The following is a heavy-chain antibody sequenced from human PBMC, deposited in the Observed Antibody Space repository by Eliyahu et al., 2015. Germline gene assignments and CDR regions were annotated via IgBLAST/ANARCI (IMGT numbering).Heavy chain of an antibody. CDR2: MNPNSGXT. D-gene: IGHD3-16*01. Sequence: QEQLQVQSEAEVKKPGASVXVSCKAXGYPFXTXDXPXVRQATGQGLEWMGYMNPNSGXTEYSQRFQGRVTMTRDTSTGTAYMQLTSLTSEDTAVYFCARGLPGGGYVDYWGQGTLVTVSS. J-gene: IGHJ4*02. CDR3: ARGLPGGGYVDY. V-gene: IGHV1-8*01. CDR1: GYPFXTXD.